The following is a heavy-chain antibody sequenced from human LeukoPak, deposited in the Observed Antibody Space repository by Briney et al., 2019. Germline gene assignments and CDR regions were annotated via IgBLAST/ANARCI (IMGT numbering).Heavy chain of an antibody. CDR3: ATETVGMTTVIEYYFDY. Sequence: GASVKVSCKVSGYTLTELSMHWVRQAPGKGLEWMGGFDSEDGETIYAQKFQGRVTMTEDTSTDTAYMELSSLRSEDTAVYYCATETVGMTTVIEYYFDYWGQGTLVTVSS. V-gene: IGHV1-24*01. D-gene: IGHD4-17*01. J-gene: IGHJ4*02. CDR2: FDSEDGET. CDR1: GYTLTELS.